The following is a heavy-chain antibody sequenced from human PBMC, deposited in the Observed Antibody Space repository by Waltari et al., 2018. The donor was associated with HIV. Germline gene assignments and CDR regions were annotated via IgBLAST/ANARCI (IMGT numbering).Heavy chain of an antibody. CDR1: GFTFISYG. CDR2: IWSDGYNK. CDR3: VKERGPFNGFDI. V-gene: IGHV3-33*06. J-gene: IGHJ3*02. Sequence: QVYLMESGGGVVQPGGSLTLSCAASGFTFISYGMHWVRQAPGKGLEWVAVIWSDGYNKFYADSVRGRFTFSRDNSKYTLSLQMNSLRAEDTALYYCVKERGPFNGFDIWGQGTMVTVSS. D-gene: IGHD3-16*01.